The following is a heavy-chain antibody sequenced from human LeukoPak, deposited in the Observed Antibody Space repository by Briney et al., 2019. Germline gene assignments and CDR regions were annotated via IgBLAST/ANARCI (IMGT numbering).Heavy chain of an antibody. D-gene: IGHD6-25*01. V-gene: IGHV3-23*01. Sequence: GGSLRLSCEASGFTFRTFAMIWVRQPPGKGLEWVSSIFPSGGEIHYADSVRGRFTISRDNSKSTLSLQMNSLRAEDTAVYYCAKDLSAFDYWGQGTLVTVSS. CDR1: GFTFRTFA. CDR2: IFPSGGEI. J-gene: IGHJ4*02. CDR3: AKDLSAFDY.